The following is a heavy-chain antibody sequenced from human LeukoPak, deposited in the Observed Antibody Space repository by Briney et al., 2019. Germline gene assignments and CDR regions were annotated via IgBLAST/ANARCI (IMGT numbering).Heavy chain of an antibody. D-gene: IGHD4-17*01. CDR2: IIPIFGTA. Sequence: ASVKVSCKASRGTFSSYAISWVRQAPGQGLEWMGGIIPIFGTANYAQKFQGRVTITADESTSTACMELSSLRSGDTAVYYCARDGGDYGDYYFDYWGQGTLVTVSS. CDR3: ARDGGDYGDYYFDY. V-gene: IGHV1-69*01. J-gene: IGHJ4*02. CDR1: RGTFSSYA.